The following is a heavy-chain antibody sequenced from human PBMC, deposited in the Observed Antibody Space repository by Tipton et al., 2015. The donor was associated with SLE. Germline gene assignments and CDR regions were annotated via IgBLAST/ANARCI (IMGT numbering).Heavy chain of an antibody. D-gene: IGHD3-22*01. Sequence: TLSLTCTVSGGSISSHYWSWIRQPPGKGLEWIGYIYYSGSTNYNPSLKSRVTISVDTSKNQFSLKLSSVTAADTAVYYCARAGEYYDSSGYPDSWGQGTLVTVSS. V-gene: IGHV4-59*11. CDR1: GGSISSHY. CDR2: IYYSGST. J-gene: IGHJ4*02. CDR3: ARAGEYYDSSGYPDS.